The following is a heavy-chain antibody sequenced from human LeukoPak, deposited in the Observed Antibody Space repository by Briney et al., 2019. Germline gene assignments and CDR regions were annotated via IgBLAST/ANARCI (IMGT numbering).Heavy chain of an antibody. J-gene: IGHJ4*02. CDR2: INPNSGGT. CDR3: AREGGEQWLVVRY. D-gene: IGHD6-19*01. CDR1: GYTFTGYY. Sequence: ASVKVSCKASGYTFTGYYMHWVRQAPGQGLEWMGWINPNSGGTNYAQKSQGRVTMTRDTSISTAYMELSRLRSDDTAVYYCAREGGEQWLVVRYWGQGTLVTVSS. V-gene: IGHV1-2*02.